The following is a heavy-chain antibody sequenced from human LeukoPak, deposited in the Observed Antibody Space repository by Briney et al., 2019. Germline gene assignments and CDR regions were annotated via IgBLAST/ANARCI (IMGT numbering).Heavy chain of an antibody. J-gene: IGHJ4*02. CDR3: GSGEWPQNY. CDR2: IYSGGTT. D-gene: IGHD3-10*01. Sequence: QPGGSLRLSCAASGFTVSNNYMTWVRQVPGKGLEWVSLIYSGGTTHYADSVKGRFTISRDNSKNTLYLQMNSLSTEDTAVYYCGSGEWPQNYWGQGTLVTVSS. CDR1: GFTVSNNY. V-gene: IGHV3-53*01.